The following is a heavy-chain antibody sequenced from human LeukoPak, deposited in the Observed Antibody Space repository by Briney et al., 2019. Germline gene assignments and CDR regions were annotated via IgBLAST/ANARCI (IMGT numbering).Heavy chain of an antibody. CDR3: ARQYNWAMIDY. CDR2: VHHSGRT. Sequence: PSETLSLTCTVSGYSISSDYYWGWIRQPPGKGLEWIGSVHHSGRTYYNPSLKSRVTISVDTSKNQFSLKLSSVTAADTAVYYCARQYNWAMIDYWGQGTLVTVSS. D-gene: IGHD1-20*01. J-gene: IGHJ4*02. V-gene: IGHV4-38-2*02. CDR1: GYSISSDYY.